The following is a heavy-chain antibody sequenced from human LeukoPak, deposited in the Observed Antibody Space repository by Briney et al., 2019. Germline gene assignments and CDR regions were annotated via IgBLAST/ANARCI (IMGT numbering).Heavy chain of an antibody. Sequence: SVKVSCKASGGTFSSYAISWVRQAPGQGLEWMGGIIPIFGTANYAQKFQGRDTITTDESTSTAYMELSSLRYEDTAVYYCARGYYYDSSGYYSFDYWGQGTLVTVSS. D-gene: IGHD3-22*01. J-gene: IGHJ4*02. CDR3: ARGYYYDSSGYYSFDY. V-gene: IGHV1-69*05. CDR1: GGTFSSYA. CDR2: IIPIFGTA.